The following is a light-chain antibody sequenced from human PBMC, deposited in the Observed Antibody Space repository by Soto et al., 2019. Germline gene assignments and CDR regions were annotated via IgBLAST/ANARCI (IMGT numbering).Light chain of an antibody. V-gene: IGLV4-69*01. CDR2: VTGDGSH. CDR1: SGHSDYA. CDR3: QAWGTGGV. J-gene: IGLJ3*02. Sequence: QLVLTQSPSASASPGASVKLTCTLSSGHSDYAIAWHQQQPEKGPRYLMKVTGDGSHTKGDGSPDRFSGSSSGADRYLTISSLRSDDEADYYCQAWGTGGVFGGGTQLTVL.